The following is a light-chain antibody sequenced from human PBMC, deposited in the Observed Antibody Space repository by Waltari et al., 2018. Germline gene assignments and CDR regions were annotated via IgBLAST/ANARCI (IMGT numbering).Light chain of an antibody. CDR2: GAS. V-gene: IGKV3-15*01. CDR3: QQYNNWLAD. CDR1: QSVSFN. Sequence: EIVMTQSPATLSVSQGEGATLSCRASQSVSFNLAWYQQKPGQAPRLLIYGASTRATGIPARFSGSGSGTEFTLTISSLQSEDFAVYYCQQYNNWLADFGQGTRLEIK. J-gene: IGKJ5*01.